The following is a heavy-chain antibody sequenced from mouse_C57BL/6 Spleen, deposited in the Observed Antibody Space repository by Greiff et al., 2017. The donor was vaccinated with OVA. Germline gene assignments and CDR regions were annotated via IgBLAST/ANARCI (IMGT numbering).Heavy chain of an antibody. CDR1: GYTFTDYN. J-gene: IGHJ3*01. CDR3: ARGAYYSNPWFAY. CDR2: INPNNGGT. Sequence: VQLKQSGPELVKPGASVKMSCKASGYTFTDYNMHWVKQSHGKSLEWIGYINPNNGGTSYNQKFKGKATLTVNKSSSTAYMELRSLTSEDSAVYYCARGAYYSNPWFAYWGQGTLVTVSA. D-gene: IGHD2-5*01. V-gene: IGHV1-22*01.